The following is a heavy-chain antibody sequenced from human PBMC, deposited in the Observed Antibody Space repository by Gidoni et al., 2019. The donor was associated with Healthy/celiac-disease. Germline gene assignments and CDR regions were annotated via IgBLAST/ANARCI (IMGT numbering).Heavy chain of an antibody. CDR2: IWYGGSNK. V-gene: IGHV3-33*01. Sequence: QVQLVESGGGVVQPGRSLRLSCAASGCPFSSSGMHGVRQAPGKGLGWVAVIWYGGSNKYYADSVKGRFTLSRNNSKNTLYLQMNSLRAEDTAVYYCARERDYGDYSWFDPWGQGTLVTVSS. CDR3: ARERDYGDYSWFDP. CDR1: GCPFSSSG. J-gene: IGHJ5*02. D-gene: IGHD4-17*01.